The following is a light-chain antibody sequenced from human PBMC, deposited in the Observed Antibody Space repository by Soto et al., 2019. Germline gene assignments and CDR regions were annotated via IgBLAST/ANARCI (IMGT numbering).Light chain of an antibody. CDR1: QDIINY. J-gene: IGKJ1*01. Sequence: DIQMTQSPSSLSASVGDRVTITCQASQDIINYLNWYQQKPGKDPKLLIYDASNLETGVPSRFSGSGSGTEFTFTISSLQPEDIATYYCQQYNHLPWTFGQGTKVEIK. CDR2: DAS. V-gene: IGKV1-33*01. CDR3: QQYNHLPWT.